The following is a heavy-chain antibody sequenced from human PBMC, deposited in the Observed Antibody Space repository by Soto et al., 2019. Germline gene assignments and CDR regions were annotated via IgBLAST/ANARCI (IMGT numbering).Heavy chain of an antibody. CDR1: GGSISSGGYY. D-gene: IGHD2-15*01. Sequence: SETLSLTCTVSGGSISSGGYYWSWIRQHPGKGLEWIGYIYYSGSTYYNPYLRSRVTISVDTSKNQFSLKLTSVTAADTAVYYCARVNVGYCSGGSCPNGDYWGQGTLVTVSS. CDR2: IYYSGST. V-gene: IGHV4-31*03. J-gene: IGHJ4*02. CDR3: ARVNVGYCSGGSCPNGDY.